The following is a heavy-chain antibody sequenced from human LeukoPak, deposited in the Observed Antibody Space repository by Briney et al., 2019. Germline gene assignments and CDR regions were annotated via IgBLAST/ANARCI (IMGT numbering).Heavy chain of an antibody. CDR3: AREGRRRGGSCVGYYYYSYYMDV. V-gene: IGHV1-18*04. D-gene: IGHD2-15*01. CDR2: ISAYNGNT. Sequence: ASVKVSCKASGYTFTSYYMHWGRQAPGQGLEWMGWISAYNGNTNYAQKLQGRVSMTTDTSTSTAYMELRSLRSDDTAVYYCAREGRRRGGSCVGYYYYSYYMDVWGKGTTVTASS. J-gene: IGHJ6*03. CDR1: GYTFTSYY.